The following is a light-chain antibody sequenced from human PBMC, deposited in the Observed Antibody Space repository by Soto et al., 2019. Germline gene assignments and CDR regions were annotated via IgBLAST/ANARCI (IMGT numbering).Light chain of an antibody. CDR1: QSVRSSY. CDR3: QHYGSSPT. V-gene: IGKV3-20*01. CDR2: GAS. Sequence: EIVLTQSPGTLSLSPGERATLSCRASQSVRSSYLAWYQQKPGQSPRLLIYGASNRATGIPDRFSGSGSGTDSTLSISSLEPEDFALYYCQHYGSSPTFGQGTKVEIK. J-gene: IGKJ1*01.